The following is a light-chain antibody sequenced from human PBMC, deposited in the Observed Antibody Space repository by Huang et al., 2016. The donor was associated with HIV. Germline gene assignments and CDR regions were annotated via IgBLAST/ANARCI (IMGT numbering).Light chain of an antibody. CDR1: QYVSSTY. J-gene: IGKJ1*01. Sequence: VLLTQSPGTLSLSPGERATLSCRASQYVSSTYLSWYQQKPGQAPRRLLYGASRRATAIPERFSGSGSGTDFTLSISRVEPEDFAVYYCQQYGSSLPWTFGQGTKVETK. V-gene: IGKV3-20*01. CDR3: QQYGSSLPWT. CDR2: GAS.